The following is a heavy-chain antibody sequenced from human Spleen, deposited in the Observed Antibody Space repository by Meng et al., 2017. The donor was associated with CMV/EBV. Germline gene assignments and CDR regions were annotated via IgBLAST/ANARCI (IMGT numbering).Heavy chain of an antibody. CDR1: EFTFSSHW. CDR2: INPDATVR. Sequence: GESLKISCVVSEFTFSSHWMTWVRQAPGKGLEWLANINPDATVRNYLDSVKGRFTISRDNSKNSVYLQMNSLRAEDTAVYYCAREVAEVGTERGYFHYWGQGTLVTVSS. J-gene: IGHJ4*02. V-gene: IGHV3-7*01. D-gene: IGHD6-13*01. CDR3: AREVAEVGTERGYFHY.